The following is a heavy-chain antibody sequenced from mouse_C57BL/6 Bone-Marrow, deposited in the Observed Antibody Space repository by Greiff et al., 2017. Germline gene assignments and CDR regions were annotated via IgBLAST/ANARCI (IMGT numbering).Heavy chain of an antibody. CDR2: IWSGGST. J-gene: IGHJ4*01. V-gene: IGHV2-2*01. D-gene: IGHD4-1*01. Sequence: VKLVESGPGLVQPSQRLSITCTVSGFSFTSYGVHWVRQSPGKGLEWLGVIWSGGSTDYNAAFISRLSISKDNSKSQVFFKMNSLQADDTAIYYCARKILGRCYYAMDYWGQGTSVTVSS. CDR1: GFSFTSYG. CDR3: ARKILGRCYYAMDY.